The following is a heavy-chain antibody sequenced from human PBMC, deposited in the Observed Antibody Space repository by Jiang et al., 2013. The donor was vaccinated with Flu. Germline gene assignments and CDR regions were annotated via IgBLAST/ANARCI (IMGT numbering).Heavy chain of an antibody. J-gene: IGHJ4*02. CDR2: T. D-gene: IGHD2-2*01. V-gene: IGHV5-51*01. Sequence: TRYSPPSQGQVTISADKSISTAYLQWSSLKASDTAMYYCARQGSIVVVPAAMNDYWGQGTLVTVSS. CDR3: ARQGSIVVVPAAMNDY.